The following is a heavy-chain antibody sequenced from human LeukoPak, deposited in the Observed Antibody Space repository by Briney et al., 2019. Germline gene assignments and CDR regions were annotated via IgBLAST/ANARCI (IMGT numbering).Heavy chain of an antibody. D-gene: IGHD2-15*01. Sequence: SETLSLTCAVYGGSFSGYYWSWIRQPPGKGLEWIGEINHSGSTNYNPSLKSRATISVDTSKNQFSLKLSSVTAADTAVYYCARGPGLYCSGGSCYYNYYYGMDVWGQGTTVTVSS. CDR3: ARGPGLYCSGGSCYYNYYYGMDV. V-gene: IGHV4-34*01. CDR2: INHSGST. CDR1: GGSFSGYY. J-gene: IGHJ6*02.